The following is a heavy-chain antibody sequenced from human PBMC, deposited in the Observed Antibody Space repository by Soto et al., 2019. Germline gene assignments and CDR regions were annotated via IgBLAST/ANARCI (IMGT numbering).Heavy chain of an antibody. V-gene: IGHV3-21*06. CDR1: GLIFSNYD. CDR3: AAYCSSSSCYGRDY. CDR2: SFSSGSPL. J-gene: IGHJ4*02. Sequence: EVQLVESGGGLVKPGGSLRLSCAVSGLIFSNYDMNWVRQAPGKGLEWVSSSFSSGSPLDYADSVKGRFTVSRDNAKNSVYLQMNSLRAEDTAVYYCAAYCSSSSCYGRDYWGQGTLVTVSS. D-gene: IGHD2-2*01.